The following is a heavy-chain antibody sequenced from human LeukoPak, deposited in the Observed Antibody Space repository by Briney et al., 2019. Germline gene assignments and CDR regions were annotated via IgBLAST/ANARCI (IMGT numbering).Heavy chain of an antibody. CDR2: ISGSGGST. D-gene: IGHD6-19*01. CDR3: AKGSGWYV. J-gene: IGHJ4*02. Sequence: GGCLRLSCAASGFTFSSSSMSWVRQAPGKGLEWVSVISGSGGSTDYADSVKGRFTISRDNSKNTLYLQMNSLRAEDTAVYYCAKGSGWYVWGQGTLVTVSS. CDR1: GFTFSSSS. V-gene: IGHV3-23*01.